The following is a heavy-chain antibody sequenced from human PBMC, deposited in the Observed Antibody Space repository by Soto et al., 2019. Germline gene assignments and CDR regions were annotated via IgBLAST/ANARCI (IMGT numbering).Heavy chain of an antibody. D-gene: IGHD2-2*01. J-gene: IGHJ6*02. CDR3: AKKSPAAIQGWAYAMDV. CDR1: GFSVSDNY. Sequence: VGSLRLSCAASGFSVSDNYMNWVRQAPGKGLEWVSIFYGGGTTSYADSVKGRFTISRDNSKNTVYLQMNSLRAEDTAVYYCAKKSPAAIQGWAYAMDVWGQGTTVTVSS. CDR2: FYGGGTT. V-gene: IGHV3-53*01.